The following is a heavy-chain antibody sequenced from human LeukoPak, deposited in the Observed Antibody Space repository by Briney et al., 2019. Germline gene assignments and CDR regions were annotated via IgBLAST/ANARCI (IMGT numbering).Heavy chain of an antibody. Sequence: PGRSLRLSCAASGFTVSGNCMSWVRQAPGKGLEWVSVIYTAGSTYNADSVKGRFTISRDKSKNTLYLQMNTLRAEDTAVYFCAGGNTWPGLSYWGQGTLLTVSS. D-gene: IGHD6-25*01. CDR2: IYTAGST. J-gene: IGHJ4*02. CDR1: GFTVSGNC. V-gene: IGHV3-53*01. CDR3: AGGNTWPGLSY.